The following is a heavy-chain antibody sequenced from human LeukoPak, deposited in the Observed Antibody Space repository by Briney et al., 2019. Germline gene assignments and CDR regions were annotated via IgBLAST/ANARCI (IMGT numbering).Heavy chain of an antibody. Sequence: GGSLRLSCAASGFTFSSYAMSWVRQAPGKGLEWVSAISGSGGSTYYADSVKGRFTISRDNSKNTLYLQMNSLRAEDTAVYYCAKLSGLLPYYYDSSGSDYWGQGTTVIVSS. V-gene: IGHV3-23*01. CDR1: GFTFSSYA. CDR2: ISGSGGST. CDR3: AKLSGLLPYYYDSSGSDY. J-gene: IGHJ4*02. D-gene: IGHD3-22*01.